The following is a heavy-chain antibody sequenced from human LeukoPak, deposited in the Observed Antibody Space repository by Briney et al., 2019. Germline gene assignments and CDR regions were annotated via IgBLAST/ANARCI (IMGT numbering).Heavy chain of an antibody. Sequence: SETLSLTCAVSDVSISSSNWWSWVRQPPGKGLEWIGEVYHSGSTNYIPSLKSRVTISVDKSKDQFSLKLSSVTAADTAVYFCARGMGKGYYFGMDVWGQGTTVTVSS. CDR1: DVSISSSNW. CDR2: VYHSGST. D-gene: IGHD1-26*01. V-gene: IGHV4-4*02. CDR3: ARGMGKGYYFGMDV. J-gene: IGHJ6*02.